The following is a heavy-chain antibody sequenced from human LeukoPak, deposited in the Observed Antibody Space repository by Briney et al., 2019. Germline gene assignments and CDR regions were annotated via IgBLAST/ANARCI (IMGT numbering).Heavy chain of an antibody. CDR1: GFTFSSYW. CDR3: ARSVVVAATLEWFDP. V-gene: IGHV3-7*01. D-gene: IGHD2-15*01. CDR2: IKQDGSEK. Sequence: GGSLRLSCAASGFTFSSYWMSWVRQAPGKGLEWVANIKQDGSEKYYVDSVKGRFTISRDNAKNSLYLQMNSLRAEDTAVYYCARSVVVAATLEWFDPWGQGTLVTVSS. J-gene: IGHJ5*02.